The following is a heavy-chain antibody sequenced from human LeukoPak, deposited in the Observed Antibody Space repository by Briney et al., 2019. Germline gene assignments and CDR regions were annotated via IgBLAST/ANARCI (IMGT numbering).Heavy chain of an antibody. CDR3: ARVPTAAGTYYYDFHGLDV. D-gene: IGHD6-13*01. CDR1: GGSISRYY. V-gene: IGHV4-59*01. J-gene: IGHJ6*02. Sequence: SETLSLTCTVSGGSISRYYWSWIRQPPGKGLEWIGYIYSSGSTKYNPSLKSRVTISVDTSKNHFSLRLSSVTAADTAVYYCARVPTAAGTYYYDFHGLDVWGQGITVTVSS. CDR2: IYSSGST.